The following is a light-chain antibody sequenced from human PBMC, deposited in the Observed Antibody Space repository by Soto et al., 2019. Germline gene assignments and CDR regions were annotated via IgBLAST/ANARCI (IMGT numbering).Light chain of an antibody. V-gene: IGLV2-14*01. CDR3: SSYTSSSTLV. CDR1: SSDVGGYNY. CDR2: DVS. J-gene: IGLJ1*01. Sequence: FALTQPASVSGSPGQSITISCTGTSSDVGGYNYVSWYQQHPGKAPKLMIYDVSNRPSGVSNRFSGSKSGNTASLTISGLQAGDEADYYCSSYTSSSTLVFGTGTKLTVL.